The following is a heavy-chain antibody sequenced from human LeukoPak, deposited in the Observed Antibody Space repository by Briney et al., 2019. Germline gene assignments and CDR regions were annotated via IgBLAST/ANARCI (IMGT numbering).Heavy chain of an antibody. Sequence: PSETLSLTCAVSGGSISSGGYSRSWIRQPPGKGLEWIGYIYHSGSAYYNPSLKSRVTISVDRSKNQFSLKLSSVTAADTAVYYCARAGNARLRYGGYDPTFDYWGQGTLVTVSS. J-gene: IGHJ4*02. D-gene: IGHD5-12*01. CDR3: ARAGNARLRYGGYDPTFDY. CDR2: IYHSGSA. V-gene: IGHV4-30-2*01. CDR1: GGSISSGGYS.